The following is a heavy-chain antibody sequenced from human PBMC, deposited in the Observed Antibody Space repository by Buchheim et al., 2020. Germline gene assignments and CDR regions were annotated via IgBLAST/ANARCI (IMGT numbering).Heavy chain of an antibody. Sequence: EVQLLESGGGLVQPGGSLRLSCAASGFTFSNYAMGWVRQAPGKGLEWVSSISGSGDSTYYADSVKGRFTISREKSKETQDLQMNGLGAEDTAVYYCMGGSGWGQGSL. CDR1: GFTFSNYA. V-gene: IGHV3-23*01. D-gene: IGHD6-19*01. CDR2: ISGSGDST. J-gene: IGHJ4*02. CDR3: MGGSG.